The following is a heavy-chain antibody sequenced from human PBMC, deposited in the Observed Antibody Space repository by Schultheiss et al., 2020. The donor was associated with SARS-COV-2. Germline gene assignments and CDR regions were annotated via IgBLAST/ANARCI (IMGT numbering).Heavy chain of an antibody. CDR3: ANEAQYYDFWSGYYPFEDY. CDR2: ISYDGSNK. Sequence: GESLKISCAASGFTFSSYSMNWVRQAPGKGLEWVAVISYDGSNKYYADSVKGRFTISRDNSKNTLYLQMNSLRAEDTAVYYCANEAQYYDFWSGYYPFEDYWGQGTLVTVSS. J-gene: IGHJ4*02. CDR1: GFTFSSYS. V-gene: IGHV3-30*18. D-gene: IGHD3-3*01.